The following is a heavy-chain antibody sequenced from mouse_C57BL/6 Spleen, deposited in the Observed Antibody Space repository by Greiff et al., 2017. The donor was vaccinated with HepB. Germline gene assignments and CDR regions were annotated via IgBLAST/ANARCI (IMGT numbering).Heavy chain of an antibody. CDR2: IYPGDGDT. D-gene: IGHD1-1*01. Sequence: VQLQQSGPELVKPGASVKISCKASGYAFSSSWMNWVKQRPGKGLEWIGRIYPGDGDTNYNGKFKGKATLTADKSSSTAYMQLSSLTSEDSAVYFCARWGTTVGVDYWGQGTSVTVSS. J-gene: IGHJ4*01. V-gene: IGHV1-82*01. CDR3: ARWGTTVGVDY. CDR1: GYAFSSSW.